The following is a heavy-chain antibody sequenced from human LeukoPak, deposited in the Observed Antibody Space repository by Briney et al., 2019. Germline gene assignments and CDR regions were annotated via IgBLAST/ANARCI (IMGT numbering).Heavy chain of an antibody. Sequence: ASLKVSCKASGYTFTDYYMYWVRQAPGQGLEWMGWINPNSGGTNYAQKFQGRVTMTRDTSISTAYMELSRLRSDDTAVYYCARVGVGATGFDYWGQGTLVTVSS. D-gene: IGHD1-26*01. V-gene: IGHV1-2*02. CDR3: ARVGVGATGFDY. J-gene: IGHJ4*02. CDR1: GYTFTDYY. CDR2: INPNSGGT.